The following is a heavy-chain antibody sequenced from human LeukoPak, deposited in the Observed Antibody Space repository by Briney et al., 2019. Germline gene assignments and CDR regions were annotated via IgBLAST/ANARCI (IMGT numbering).Heavy chain of an antibody. V-gene: IGHV3-23*01. CDR3: AKSRDPDIVVVPAASFLS. CDR1: GFSFSTYA. CDR2: ISGSDDGT. J-gene: IGHJ5*02. D-gene: IGHD2-2*01. Sequence: GGSLRLSCVASGFSFSTYAMSWVRQIYGKGLEWVSAISGSDDGTYHADSVKGRFTISRDNSKNTLYLQMNSLRAEDTAVYYCAKSRDPDIVVVPAASFLSWGQGTLVTVSS.